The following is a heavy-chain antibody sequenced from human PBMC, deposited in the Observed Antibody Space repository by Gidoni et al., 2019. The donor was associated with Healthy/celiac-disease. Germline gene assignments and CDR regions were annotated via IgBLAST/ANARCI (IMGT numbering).Heavy chain of an antibody. Sequence: EVQLVESGGGLVQPGGSLRLSCAASGFTFSSYAMHWVRQAPGKGLEYVSAISSNGGSTYYASSVKGRFTISRDNSKNTLYLQMGSLRAEDMAVYYCARVNTRYSSGRNDYGMDVWGQGTTVTVSS. CDR1: GFTFSSYA. V-gene: IGHV3-64*01. CDR3: ARVNTRYSSGRNDYGMDV. CDR2: ISSNGGST. J-gene: IGHJ6*02. D-gene: IGHD6-19*01.